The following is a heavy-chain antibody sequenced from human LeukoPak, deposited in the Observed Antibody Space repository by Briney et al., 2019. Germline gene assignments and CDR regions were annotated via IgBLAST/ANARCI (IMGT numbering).Heavy chain of an antibody. D-gene: IGHD3-3*01. V-gene: IGHV3-23*01. CDR3: AKSVAIYFYYGLDV. CDR1: GFTFSSSS. Sequence: GGALLLSCVAPGFTFSSSSMSWGRPPPGEGLGGGSALSGSGGSTYYADSVKGRFTISRDNSKNTLFLQMNSLRAEDTAPYYCAKSVAIYFYYGLDVWGQGTTVTVSS. J-gene: IGHJ6*02. CDR2: LSGSGGST.